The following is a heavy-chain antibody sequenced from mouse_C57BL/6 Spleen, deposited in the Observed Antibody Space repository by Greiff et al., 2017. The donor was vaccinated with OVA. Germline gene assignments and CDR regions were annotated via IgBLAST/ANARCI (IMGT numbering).Heavy chain of an antibody. CDR1: GYTFTSYW. D-gene: IGHD1-1*01. V-gene: IGHV1-69*01. CDR3: DVRSKDWYFDV. CDR2: IDPSDSYT. J-gene: IGHJ1*03. Sequence: QVQLQQPGAELVMPGASVKLSCKASGYTFTSYWMHWVKQRPGQGLEWIGEIDPSDSYTNYNQKFKGKSTLTVDKSSSTAYLQLSSLTSEDSAVYYCDVRSKDWYFDVWGTGTTVTVSS.